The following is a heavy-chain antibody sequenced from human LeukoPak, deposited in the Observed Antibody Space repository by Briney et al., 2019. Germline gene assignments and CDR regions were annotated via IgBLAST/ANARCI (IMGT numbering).Heavy chain of an antibody. V-gene: IGHV3-21*01. J-gene: IGHJ4*02. D-gene: IGHD3-10*01. CDR1: GFTFSSYS. CDR3: ARDGSGSYYKFDY. Sequence: GGSLRLSCAASGFTFSSYSMNWVRQAPGKGLGWVSSISSSSSYIYYADSVKDRFTISRDNAKNSLYLQMNSLRAEDTAVYYCARDGSGSYYKFDYWGQGTLVTVSS. CDR2: ISSSSSYI.